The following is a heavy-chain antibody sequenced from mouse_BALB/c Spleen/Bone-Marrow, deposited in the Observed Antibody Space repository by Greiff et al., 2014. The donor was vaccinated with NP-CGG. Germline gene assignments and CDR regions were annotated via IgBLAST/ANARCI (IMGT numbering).Heavy chain of an antibody. Sequence: QVHVKQSGAELARPGASVKMSCRASGYTFTSYTMHWVKQRPGQGLEWIGYINPSSGYTNYNQKFKDKATLTADKSSSTAYMQLSSLTSEDSAVYYCALANWDIGGPFAYWGQRDSGHCLC. CDR1: GYTFTSYT. CDR2: INPSSGYT. CDR3: ALANWDIGGPFAY. V-gene: IGHV1-4*01. J-gene: IGHJ3*01. D-gene: IGHD4-1*01.